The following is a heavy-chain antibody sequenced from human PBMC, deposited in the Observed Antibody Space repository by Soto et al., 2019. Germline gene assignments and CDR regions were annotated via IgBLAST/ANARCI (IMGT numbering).Heavy chain of an antibody. D-gene: IGHD3-22*01. CDR3: AKDHHYYDSSGCFDY. Sequence: TGGSLRLSCAASGFTFSSYGMHWVRQAPGKGLEWVAVISYDGSNKYYADSVKGRFTISRDNSKNTLYLQMNSLRAEDTAVYYCAKDHHYYDSSGCFDYWGQGTLVTVSS. CDR2: ISYDGSNK. V-gene: IGHV3-30*18. J-gene: IGHJ4*02. CDR1: GFTFSSYG.